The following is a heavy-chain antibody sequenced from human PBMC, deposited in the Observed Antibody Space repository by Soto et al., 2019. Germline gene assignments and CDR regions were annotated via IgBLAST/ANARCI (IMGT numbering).Heavy chain of an antibody. Sequence: PSETLSLTCNVSGASVSHGYWSWIRQPPGKGLEWIGYMYYSGSFNYNPSLKSRVTISVDTSKNQFSLKLNSMTAADTAVYYCARLGAYYQSLDPWGPGTLVTVSS. CDR2: MYYSGSF. CDR1: GASVSHGY. CDR3: ARLGAYYQSLDP. V-gene: IGHV4-59*08. J-gene: IGHJ5*02. D-gene: IGHD2-21*01.